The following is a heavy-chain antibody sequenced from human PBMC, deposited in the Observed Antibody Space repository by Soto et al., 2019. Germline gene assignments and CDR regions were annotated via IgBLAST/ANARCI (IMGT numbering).Heavy chain of an antibody. D-gene: IGHD1-26*01. V-gene: IGHV1-69*13. Sequence: SVKVSCKASGGTFSSYAISWVRQAPGQGLEWMGGIIPIFGTANYAQKFQGRVTITADESTSTAYMELSSLRSEDTAVYYCAGGGGRKWELREDYYYYGMDVWGQGTTVAVSS. J-gene: IGHJ6*02. CDR3: AGGGGRKWELREDYYYYGMDV. CDR2: IIPIFGTA. CDR1: GGTFSSYA.